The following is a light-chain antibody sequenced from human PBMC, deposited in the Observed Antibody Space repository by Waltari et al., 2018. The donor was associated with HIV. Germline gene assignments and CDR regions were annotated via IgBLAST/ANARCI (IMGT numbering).Light chain of an antibody. V-gene: IGLV2-8*01. CDR1: SSDVGDYNY. CDR3: SSYAGSNNFGVV. J-gene: IGLJ2*01. Sequence: QSALTQPPSASGSPGQSVTISCIGTSSDVGDYNYVSWDQQHPGKAPKLIIYEVTKRPSGVPDRFSGSKSDNTASLTVSGLQAEDEADYYCSSYAGSNNFGVVFGGGTKLTVL. CDR2: EVT.